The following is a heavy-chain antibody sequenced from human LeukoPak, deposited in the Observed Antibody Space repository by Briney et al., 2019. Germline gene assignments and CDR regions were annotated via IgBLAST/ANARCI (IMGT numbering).Heavy chain of an antibody. Sequence: GGSLRLSCAASGFTFDDYAMSWVRQAPGKGLEWVSAISGSGGSTYYADSVKGRFTISRDNSKNTLYLQMNSLRAEDTAVYYCAKDGQAHIVVVPAAAFDYWGQGTLVTVSS. J-gene: IGHJ4*02. V-gene: IGHV3-23*01. CDR1: GFTFDDYA. D-gene: IGHD2-2*01. CDR2: ISGSGGST. CDR3: AKDGQAHIVVVPAAAFDY.